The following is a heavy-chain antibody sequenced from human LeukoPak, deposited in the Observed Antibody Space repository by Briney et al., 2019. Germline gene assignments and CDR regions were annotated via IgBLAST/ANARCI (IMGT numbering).Heavy chain of an antibody. J-gene: IGHJ4*02. Sequence: PGGSLRLSCAASGFSFSTTWMHWVRQAPGKGLIWVSRINSDGTTSYADSVKGRFAISRDNPRNTLYLQMNSLTAEDTAVYYCARERGVSHPFDYWGQGTLVTVSS. CDR2: INSDGTT. D-gene: IGHD2-21*01. CDR3: ARERGVSHPFDY. CDR1: GFSFSTTW. V-gene: IGHV3-74*01.